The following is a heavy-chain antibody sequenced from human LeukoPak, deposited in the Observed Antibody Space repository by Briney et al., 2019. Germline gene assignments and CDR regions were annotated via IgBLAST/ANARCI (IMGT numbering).Heavy chain of an antibody. J-gene: IGHJ4*02. Sequence: PSETLSLTCTVPGGSINTYCWSWIRQPPGKGLEWIGNIHYRGSPNYNPSLKSRVTISVDTSNNQFSLKLRSVTAADTAVYYCARHNKTPTYYYGSGSYFDSWGQGTLVTVSS. CDR2: IHYRGSP. D-gene: IGHD3-10*01. V-gene: IGHV4-59*08. CDR1: GGSINTYC. CDR3: ARHNKTPTYYYGSGSYFDS.